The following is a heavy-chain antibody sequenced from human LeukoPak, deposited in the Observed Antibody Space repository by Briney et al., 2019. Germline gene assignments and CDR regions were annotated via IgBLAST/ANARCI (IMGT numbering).Heavy chain of an antibody. Sequence: SETLSLTCTVSRGSISNYYWGWIRQPPGKGLEWIGVFSYSGSTNYSPSLKSRVTISVDTSKNQFSLKLSSVTAADTAEYYCARPVHYDSSGYYPYWYFDLWGRGTLVTVSS. CDR3: ARPVHYDSSGYYPYWYFDL. CDR2: FSYSGST. J-gene: IGHJ2*01. CDR1: RGSISNYY. D-gene: IGHD3-22*01. V-gene: IGHV4-59*08.